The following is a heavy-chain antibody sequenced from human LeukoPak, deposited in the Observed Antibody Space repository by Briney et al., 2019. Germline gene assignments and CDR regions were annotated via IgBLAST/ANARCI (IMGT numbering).Heavy chain of an antibody. J-gene: IGHJ6*02. CDR3: ARSGFYYGLDL. V-gene: IGHV1-2*02. CDR2: INANTGGT. Sequence: ASVKVSCKASGNIFTGYYIHWMRQAPGQGLEWMGWINANTGGTNYAQKFQDRVTMTSDTSIITVYMELSRLGSDDTALYYCARSGFYYGLDLWGQGTAVTVSS. CDR1: GNIFTGYY.